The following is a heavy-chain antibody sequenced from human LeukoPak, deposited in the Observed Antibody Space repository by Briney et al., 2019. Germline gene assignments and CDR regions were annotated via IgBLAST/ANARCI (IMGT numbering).Heavy chain of an antibody. Sequence: ASVKVSCKASGYTFTSYYMHWVRQAPGQGLEWMGIINPSGGSTGYAQKFQGRVTMTRDTSTSTVYMELSSLTSEDTAVYYCSRPFGEEGKGYFDYWGQGALVTVSS. CDR3: SRPFGEEGKGYFDY. CDR2: INPSGGST. CDR1: GYTFTSYY. J-gene: IGHJ4*02. D-gene: IGHD3-10*01. V-gene: IGHV1-46*01.